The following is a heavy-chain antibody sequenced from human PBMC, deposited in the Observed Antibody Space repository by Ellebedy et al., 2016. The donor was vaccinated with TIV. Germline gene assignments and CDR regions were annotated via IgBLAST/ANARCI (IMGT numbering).Heavy chain of an antibody. J-gene: IGHJ2*01. CDR2: IYHSGST. Sequence: SETLSLTXAVSGGSINNGEYSWSWIRQPPGKGLEWIGHIYHSGSTDYSPSLQSRVTMSVDRSKNQFSLKLTSVTAADTAVYYCARYWNYYYSTGTEESYWYFDLWGRGTLVTVSS. CDR1: GGSINNGEYS. D-gene: IGHD3-22*01. CDR3: ARYWNYYYSTGTEESYWYFDL. V-gene: IGHV4-30-2*01.